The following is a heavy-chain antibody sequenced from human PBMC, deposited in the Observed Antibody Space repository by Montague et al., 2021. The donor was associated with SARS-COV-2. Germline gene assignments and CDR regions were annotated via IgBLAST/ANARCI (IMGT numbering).Heavy chain of an antibody. V-gene: IGHV3-21*01. CDR1: GFIFSSYH. D-gene: IGHD5-12*01. CDR2: ISPSGAYI. Sequence: SLRLSCAASGFIFSSYHMTWVRQAPGKGLEWVSSISPSGAYIYSADSLKGRFIISRDNAKNSLYLQMSSLRAEDTAIYYCARASWIVAIVPDYWGQGTLVTVSS. J-gene: IGHJ4*02. CDR3: ARASWIVAIVPDY.